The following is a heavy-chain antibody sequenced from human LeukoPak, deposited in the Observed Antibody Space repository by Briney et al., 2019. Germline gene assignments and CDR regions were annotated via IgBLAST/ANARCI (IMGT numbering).Heavy chain of an antibody. CDR1: GFTFSSYS. CDR3: ARGGGYSYGSFDY. J-gene: IGHJ4*02. Sequence: PGGSLRLSCAPSGFTFSSYSMHWFRQAPGKGRVWFSRINRDGSSTSYADSVKGRFTISRDNAKNTLYLQMNSLRAEDTAVYYCARGGGYSYGSFDYWGQGTLVTVSS. V-gene: IGHV3-74*01. CDR2: INRDGSST. D-gene: IGHD5-18*01.